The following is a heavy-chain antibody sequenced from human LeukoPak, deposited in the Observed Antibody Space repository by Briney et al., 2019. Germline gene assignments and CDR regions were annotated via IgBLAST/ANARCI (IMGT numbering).Heavy chain of an antibody. CDR3: ARDGAPFGYFDWYIDY. CDR1: GFTFSGSA. V-gene: IGHV3-73*01. D-gene: IGHD3-9*01. CDR2: IRSKANSYAT. J-gene: IGHJ4*02. Sequence: PGGSLRLSCAASGFTFSGSAMHWVRQAAGKGLEWVGRIRSKANSYATAYAASVKGRFTISRDDSKNTAYLQMNSLKTEDTAVYYCARDGAPFGYFDWYIDYWGQGTLVTVSS.